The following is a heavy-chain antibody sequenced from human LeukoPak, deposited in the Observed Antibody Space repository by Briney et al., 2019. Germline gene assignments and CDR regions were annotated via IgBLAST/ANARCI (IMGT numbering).Heavy chain of an antibody. J-gene: IGHJ4*02. CDR3: ARQGTGYSFDY. D-gene: IGHD2-8*02. CDR1: GYSFTNYW. Sequence: TGESLKISCQVSGYSFTNYWIVWVRQMPGKGLEWRGIIYPGDSDTKYSPSFQGQVTFSADKSINIVYLQWSSLKASDTAMYYCARQGTGYSFDYWGQGTLATVSS. CDR2: IYPGDSDT. V-gene: IGHV5-51*01.